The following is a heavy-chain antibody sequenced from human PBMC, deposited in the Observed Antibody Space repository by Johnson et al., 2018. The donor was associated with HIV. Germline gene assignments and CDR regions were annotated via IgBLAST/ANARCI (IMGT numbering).Heavy chain of an antibody. CDR2: IKSKTDGGTT. CDR3: ATVVVITQDAFDI. D-gene: IGHD3-22*01. Sequence: VQLVESGGGLIEPGGSLRLSCAASGLIFSNAWMSWVRQAPGKGLEWVGRIKSKTDGGTTAYAAPVKGRFTISRDDSKNTLYLQMNSLKIEDTAVYYCATVVVITQDAFDIWGQGTMVTVSS. CDR1: GLIFSNAW. J-gene: IGHJ3*02. V-gene: IGHV3-15*01.